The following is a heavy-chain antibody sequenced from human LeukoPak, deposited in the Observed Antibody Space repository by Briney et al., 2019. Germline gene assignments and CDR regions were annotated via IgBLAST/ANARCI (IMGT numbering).Heavy chain of an antibody. V-gene: IGHV1-18*01. D-gene: IGHD3-22*01. Sequence: ASVKVSCKACGYTFTSYGISWVRQAPGQGLEWMGWISAYNGNTNYAQKLQGRVTMTTDTSASTAYMELRSLRSDDTAVYYCARLRYYYDSSGSCFDYWGQGTLVTVSS. CDR1: GYTFTSYG. CDR2: ISAYNGNT. J-gene: IGHJ4*02. CDR3: ARLRYYYDSSGSCFDY.